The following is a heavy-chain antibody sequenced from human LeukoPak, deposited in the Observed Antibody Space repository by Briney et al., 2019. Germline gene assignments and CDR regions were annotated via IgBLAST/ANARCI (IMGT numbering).Heavy chain of an antibody. J-gene: IGHJ6*02. CDR2: IIPILGIA. CDR1: GGTFSSYA. Sequence: SVKVSCKASGGTFSSYAISWVRQAPGQGLEWMGRIIPILGIANYAQKFQGRVTNTADKSTSTAYMELSSLRSEDTAVYYCARGVLFFGYYGMDVWGQGTTVTVSS. CDR3: ARGVLFFGYYGMDV. V-gene: IGHV1-69*04. D-gene: IGHD2-8*01.